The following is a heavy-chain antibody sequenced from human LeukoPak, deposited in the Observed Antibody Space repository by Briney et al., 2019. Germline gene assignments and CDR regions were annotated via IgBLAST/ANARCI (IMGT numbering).Heavy chain of an antibody. D-gene: IGHD3-22*01. Sequence: SETLSLTCTVSGGSISSSSYYWGWIRQPPGKGLEWIVSIYYSGSTYYNPSLKRRVTISVDTSKNQFSLKLSSVTAADTAVYYCARQMERLAYYYDSSGYYYGVNWGQGTLVTVSS. CDR1: GGSISSSSYY. J-gene: IGHJ4*02. V-gene: IGHV4-39*01. CDR3: ARQMERLAYYYDSSGYYYGVN. CDR2: IYYSGST.